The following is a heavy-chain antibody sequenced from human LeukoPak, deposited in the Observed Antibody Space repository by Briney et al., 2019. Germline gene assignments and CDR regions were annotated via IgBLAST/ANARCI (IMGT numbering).Heavy chain of an antibody. V-gene: IGHV3-33*06. CDR1: GFTFGSYG. J-gene: IGHJ5*02. Sequence: GGSLRLSCAASGFTFGSYGMHWVRQAPGKGPEWVAVIWYDGSNIYYADSVKGRFTISRDNSKNTLFLQMNSLRAEDTAVYYCAKEYYDSILDNWFDPWGQGTLVTVSS. CDR3: AKEYYDSILDNWFDP. CDR2: IWYDGSNI. D-gene: IGHD3-22*01.